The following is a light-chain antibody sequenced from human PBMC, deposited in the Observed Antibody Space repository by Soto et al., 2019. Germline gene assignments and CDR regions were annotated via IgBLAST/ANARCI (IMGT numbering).Light chain of an antibody. CDR1: QSVSSY. Sequence: EIVLTQSPATLSLSPGERATLSCRASQSVSSYLAWYQQKPGQAPRLLIYDASNRATGIPDRFSGSGSGTAFTLTISSLELEDFALYYCHQRSNWPPITFGPGTKVDIK. V-gene: IGKV3-11*01. CDR3: HQRSNWPPIT. CDR2: DAS. J-gene: IGKJ3*01.